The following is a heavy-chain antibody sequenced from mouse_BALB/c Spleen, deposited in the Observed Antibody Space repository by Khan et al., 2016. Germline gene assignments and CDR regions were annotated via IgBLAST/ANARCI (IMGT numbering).Heavy chain of an antibody. J-gene: IGHJ4*01. CDR3: ARLMHYYAMDY. CDR1: GFTFTDYY. CDR2: IRNKANGYTI. Sequence: EVQLVESGGGLVQPGGSLRLSCATSGFTFTDYYMSWVRQPPGKALEWLGFIRNKANGYTIEYSASVKGRFTISRANSQSILYLQKNTRRAEDSATYYCARLMHYYAMDYWGQGTSVTVSS. V-gene: IGHV7-3*02.